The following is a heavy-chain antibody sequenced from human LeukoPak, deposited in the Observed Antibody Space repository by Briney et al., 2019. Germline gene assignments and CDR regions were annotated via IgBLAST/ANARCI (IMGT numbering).Heavy chain of an antibody. CDR1: GFTFSNYW. CDR2: IKQDGSES. D-gene: IGHD3-3*01. CDR3: ARTHDYYYYMDV. Sequence: GGSLRLSCAASGFTFSNYWMSWVRQAPGKGPEWVANIKQDGSESYYVDSVKGRFTISRDNAKNSLYLQMNSLRAEDTAVYYCARTHDYYYYMDVWGKGTTVTVSS. V-gene: IGHV3-7*01. J-gene: IGHJ6*03.